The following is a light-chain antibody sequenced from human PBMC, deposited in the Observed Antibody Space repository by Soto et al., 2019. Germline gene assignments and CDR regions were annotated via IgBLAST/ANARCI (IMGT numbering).Light chain of an antibody. CDR1: QSLLHSNGYNY. Sequence: DIVMTQSPLSLPFTPGERASISCRSSQSLLHSNGYNYLDWYLQKPGQSPQLLIYLGSYRASGVPDRFSGSGSGTDFTLKISRVEAEDVGVYYCMQALQTRTFGQGTKVDIK. CDR2: LGS. J-gene: IGKJ1*01. CDR3: MQALQTRT. V-gene: IGKV2-28*01.